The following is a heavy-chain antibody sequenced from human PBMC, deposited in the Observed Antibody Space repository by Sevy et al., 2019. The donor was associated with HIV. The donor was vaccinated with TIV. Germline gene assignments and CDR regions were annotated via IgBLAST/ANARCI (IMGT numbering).Heavy chain of an antibody. CDR3: ARTGSYADTYYYYYAMDV. J-gene: IGHJ6*02. CDR2: INQDGSEE. CDR1: AFTFSSYW. D-gene: IGHD3-16*01. Sequence: GGSLRLSCAASAFTFSSYWMTWVRQAPGKGLEWVANINQDGSEENYVDSVKGWFTIFRDNAKNSLFLQMNSLRAEDTAVYYCARTGSYADTYYYYYAMDVWGPGTTVTVSS. V-gene: IGHV3-7*01.